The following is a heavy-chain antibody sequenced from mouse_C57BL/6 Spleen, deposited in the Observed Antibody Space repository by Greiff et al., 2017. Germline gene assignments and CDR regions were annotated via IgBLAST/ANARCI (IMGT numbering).Heavy chain of an antibody. D-gene: IGHD4-1*01. Sequence: QVQLQQPGAELVRPGSSVKLSCKASGYTFTSYWMDWVKQRPGQGLEWIGNIYPSDSETHYNQKFKDKATLTVDKSSSTAYMQLSSLTSEDSAVYYCARWGNCDGYAMDYWGQGTSVTVSS. CDR3: ARWGNCDGYAMDY. CDR1: GYTFTSYW. CDR2: IYPSDSET. J-gene: IGHJ4*01. V-gene: IGHV1-61*01.